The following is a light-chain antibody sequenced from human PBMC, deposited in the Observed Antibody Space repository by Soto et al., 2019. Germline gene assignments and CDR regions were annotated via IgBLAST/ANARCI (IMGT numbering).Light chain of an antibody. CDR3: CSYAGIRV. J-gene: IGLJ1*01. V-gene: IGLV2-23*02. CDR1: SSDVGSYNL. CDR2: EVN. Sequence: QSVLTQPASVSGSAGQSITISCTGTSSDVGSYNLVSWYQQYSGKAPKLLIYEVNKRPSGVSNRFSGSKSGNTASLTISGLQAEDEADYYCCSYAGIRVFGNGTKVTV.